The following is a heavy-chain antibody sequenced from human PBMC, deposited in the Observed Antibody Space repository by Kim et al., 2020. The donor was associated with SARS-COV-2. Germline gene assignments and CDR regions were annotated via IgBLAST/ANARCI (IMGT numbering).Heavy chain of an antibody. CDR1: GFTFSDYY. CDR2: ISSSGSTI. J-gene: IGHJ6*02. CDR3: ARGRANIATYYYYGMDV. Sequence: GGSLRLSCAASGFTFSDYYMSWIRQAPGKGLEWVSYISSSGSTIYYADSVKGRFTISRDNAKNSLYLQMNSLRAEDTAVYYCARGRANIATYYYYGMDVWGQGTTVTVSS. V-gene: IGHV3-11*04. D-gene: IGHD5-12*01.